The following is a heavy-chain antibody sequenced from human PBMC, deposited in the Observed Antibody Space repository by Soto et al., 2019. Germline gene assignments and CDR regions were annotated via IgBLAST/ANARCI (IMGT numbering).Heavy chain of an antibody. CDR1: GGSISSSSYY. Sequence: SETLSLTCTVSGGSISSSSYYWGWIRQPPGKGLEWIGSIYYSGSTYYNPSLKSRVTISVDTSKNQFSLKLSSVTAADTAVYYCARPLEDYGDYYFDYWGQGTLVTVSS. V-gene: IGHV4-39*01. J-gene: IGHJ4*02. CDR2: IYYSGST. D-gene: IGHD4-17*01. CDR3: ARPLEDYGDYYFDY.